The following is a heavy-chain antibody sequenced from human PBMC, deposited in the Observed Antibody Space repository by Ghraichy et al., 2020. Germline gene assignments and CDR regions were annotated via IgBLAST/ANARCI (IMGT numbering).Heavy chain of an antibody. CDR3: ARDKVGGGVDY. CDR2: IYSGGST. Sequence: SCAASGFTVSSNYMSWVRQAPGKGLEWVSVIYSGGSTYYADSVKGRFTISRDNSKNTLYLQMNSLRAEDTAVYYCARDKVGGGVDYWGQGTLVTVSS. D-gene: IGHD2-2*01. CDR1: GFTVSSNY. V-gene: IGHV3-53*01. J-gene: IGHJ4*02.